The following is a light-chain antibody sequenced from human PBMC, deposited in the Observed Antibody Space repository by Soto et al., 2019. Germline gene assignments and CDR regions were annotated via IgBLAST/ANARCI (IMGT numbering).Light chain of an antibody. CDR1: QSLLHSNGYNY. CDR3: MQALQTPPYT. J-gene: IGKJ2*01. V-gene: IGKV2-28*01. Sequence: DIVMTQSPLSLPVTPGEPASISCRSSQSLLHSNGYNYLDWYLQKPGQSPQLLIYFGSNRASGVADRFSGSGSGTDFTLKISRVEAEDVGVYYCMQALQTPPYTFGQGTKLEIK. CDR2: FGS.